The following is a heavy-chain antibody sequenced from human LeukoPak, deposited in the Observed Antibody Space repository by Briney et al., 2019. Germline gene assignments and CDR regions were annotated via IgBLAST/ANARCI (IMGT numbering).Heavy chain of an antibody. CDR3: ARDRSGICGGDCSYSYFDY. J-gene: IGHJ4*02. CDR1: GGSISSYY. Sequence: SETLSLTCTVSGGSISSYYWSWLRQPPGKGLEWIGYIYYSGSTNYNPSLKSRVTISVDTSKNQFSLKLSSVTAADTAVYYCARDRSGICGGDCSYSYFDYWGQGTLVTVSS. V-gene: IGHV4-59*01. CDR2: IYYSGST. D-gene: IGHD2-21*01.